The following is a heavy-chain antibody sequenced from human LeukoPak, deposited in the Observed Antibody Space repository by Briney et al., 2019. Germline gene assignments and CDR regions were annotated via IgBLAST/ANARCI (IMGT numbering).Heavy chain of an antibody. CDR1: GFASSGYS. CDR2: IRARGDVR. Sequence: GGSLRLSCTVSGFASSGYSMSWVRQAPGKGPEWVSSIRARGDVRYYEVSMKGRFTIYRDNSKRTLFLQMNSLRAEDTGVYYCSKVHYTASFPGSFPGRNYFDSWGQGSLVTVSS. CDR3: SKVHYTASFPGSFPGRNYFDS. J-gene: IGHJ4*02. V-gene: IGHV3-23*01. D-gene: IGHD1-26*01.